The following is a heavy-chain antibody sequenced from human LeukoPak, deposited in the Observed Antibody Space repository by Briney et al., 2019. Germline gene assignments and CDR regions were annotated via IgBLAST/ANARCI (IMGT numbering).Heavy chain of an antibody. CDR2: IHYSGKT. D-gene: IGHD6-6*01. V-gene: IGHV4-39*01. Sequence: SETLSPTCTVSGDSISSRTYYWVWIRQPPEKGLEWIGSIHYSGKTYYNPSLKSRVTLSVDTSKNQFSLKLSSVTAADTAVYYCARTFSSSSSYWGQGTLVTVSS. CDR1: GDSISSRTYY. J-gene: IGHJ4*02. CDR3: ARTFSSSSSY.